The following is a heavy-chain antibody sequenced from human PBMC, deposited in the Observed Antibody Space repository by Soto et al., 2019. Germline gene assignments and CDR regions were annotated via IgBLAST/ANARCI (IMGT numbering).Heavy chain of an antibody. CDR3: ARAYQYNWNSAFWFDP. CDR1: GFPFSRYA. D-gene: IGHD1-7*01. CDR2: ISYDGSNK. V-gene: IGHV3-30-3*01. J-gene: IGHJ5*02. Sequence: GGSLRLSCAASGFPFSRYAMHWVRQAPGKGLEWVAVISYDGSNKYYADSVKGRFTSSRDNSKNTLYLQMNSLRAEDTAVYYCARAYQYNWNSAFWFDPWGQGTLVTVSS.